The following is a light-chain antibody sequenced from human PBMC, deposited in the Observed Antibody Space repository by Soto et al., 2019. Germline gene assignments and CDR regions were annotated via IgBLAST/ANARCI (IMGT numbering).Light chain of an antibody. CDR1: QSVSSSY. J-gene: IGKJ1*01. CDR2: GAS. Sequence: EIVLTQSPFTLSLSPWERATLACRASQSVSSSYLAWYQQKPGQAPRLLIYGASNRATGIPDRFSGSGSGTDFILTISRLEPEDFAVYYCQQYDSSPRTFGQGTKVDIK. V-gene: IGKV3-20*01. CDR3: QQYDSSPRT.